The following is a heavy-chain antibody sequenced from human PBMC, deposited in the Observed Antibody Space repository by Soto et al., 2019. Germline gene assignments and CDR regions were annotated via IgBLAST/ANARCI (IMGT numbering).Heavy chain of an antibody. CDR2: ISDSGGAT. CDR3: AREGFSSGKAGGFDV. Sequence: EVQLLESGGGLVQPGGSLRLSCAASGFTFTRSVMTCARQAPGKGLEWVSTISDSGGATHYADSVKGRFTISRDNSKDTLLLQMNSLRAEDTAVYYCAREGFSSGKAGGFDVWGQGTMVTVSS. D-gene: IGHD6-19*01. V-gene: IGHV3-23*01. J-gene: IGHJ3*01. CDR1: GFTFTRSV.